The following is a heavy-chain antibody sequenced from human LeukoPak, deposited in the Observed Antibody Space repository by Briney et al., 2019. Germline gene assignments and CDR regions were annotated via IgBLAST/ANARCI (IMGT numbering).Heavy chain of an antibody. CDR1: GFTFDDYA. D-gene: IGHD3-22*01. J-gene: IGHJ4*02. CDR3: AATKETNYYDSSGYYSPFDY. V-gene: IGHV3-9*01. CDR2: ISWNSGSI. Sequence: GGSLRLSCAASGFTFDDYAMHWVRHAPGKGLEWVSGISWNSGSIGYADSVKGRFTISRDNAKNSLYLQMNSLRAEDTALYYCAATKETNYYDSSGYYSPFDYWGQGTLVTVSS.